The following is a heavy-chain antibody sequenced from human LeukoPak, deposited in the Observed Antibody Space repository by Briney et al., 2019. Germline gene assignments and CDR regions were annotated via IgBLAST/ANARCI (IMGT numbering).Heavy chain of an antibody. CDR1: GFTFSSYA. D-gene: IGHD2-15*01. J-gene: IGHJ4*02. CDR3: ARGTRSRYCSGGSCYNY. CDR2: INHSGST. V-gene: IGHV4-34*01. Sequence: GSLRLSCAASGFTFSSYAMSWVRQPPGKGLEWIGEINHSGSTNYNPSLKSRVTISVDTSKNQFSLKLSSVTAADTAVYYCARGTRSRYCSGGSCYNYWGQGTLVTVSS.